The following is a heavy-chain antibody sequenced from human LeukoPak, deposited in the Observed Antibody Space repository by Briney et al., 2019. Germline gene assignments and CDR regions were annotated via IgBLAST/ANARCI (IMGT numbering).Heavy chain of an antibody. CDR1: GGSVSSGGYS. CDR3: ARGTYYYDSSGYYFDY. CDR2: IYHSGST. V-gene: IGHV4-30-2*01. D-gene: IGHD3-22*01. J-gene: IGHJ4*02. Sequence: LSLTCTVSGGSVSSGGYSWSWIRQPPGKGLEWIGYIYHSGSTCYNPSLKSRVTISVDRSKNQFSLKLSSVTAADTAVYYCARGTYYYDSSGYYFDYWGQGTLVTVSS.